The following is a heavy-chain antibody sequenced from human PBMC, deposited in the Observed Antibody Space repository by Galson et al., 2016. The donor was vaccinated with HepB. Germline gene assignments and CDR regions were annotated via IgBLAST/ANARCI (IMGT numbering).Heavy chain of an antibody. CDR3: ARSKSERASAEYYFDY. J-gene: IGHJ4*02. CDR2: VHEDGRT. V-gene: IGHV4-39*01. Sequence: ETLSLTCAVSGGSISGTSHYWAWIRQSPGKGPEWIGSVHEDGRTFKRPALKSRLTVSVDTSKNQFSRKLSSVTAADPAVYYCARSKSERASAEYYFDYWGQGTLVTVSS. CDR1: GGSISGTSHY. D-gene: IGHD1-26*01.